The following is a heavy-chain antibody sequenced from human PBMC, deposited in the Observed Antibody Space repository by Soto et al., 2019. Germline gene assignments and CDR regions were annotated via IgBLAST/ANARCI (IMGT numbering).Heavy chain of an antibody. CDR2: ISTYNGNT. V-gene: IGHV1-18*01. Sequence: ASVKVSCKAFGYTFTSYGISWVRQAPGQGLEWMGWISTYNGNTKYAQKLQGRVTMTTDTSTSTAYMELRSLRSDDTAVFYCAREMVRGVGSDYWGQGTLVTVS. CDR1: GYTFTSYG. D-gene: IGHD3-10*01. J-gene: IGHJ4*02. CDR3: AREMVRGVGSDY.